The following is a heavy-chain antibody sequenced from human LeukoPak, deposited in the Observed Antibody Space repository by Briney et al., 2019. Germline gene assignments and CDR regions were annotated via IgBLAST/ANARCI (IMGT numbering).Heavy chain of an antibody. J-gene: IGHJ4*02. Sequence: PETLSLTCSVSGYSISSGYYWGWIRQPPGKGLEWIGNSLHSGNTFYNPSLKSRVTISLDTSKNQLSMKLSSVTAADTAVYYCAMITVTTGVDSWGQGTLVTVSS. V-gene: IGHV4-38-2*02. CDR3: AMITVTTGVDS. D-gene: IGHD4-17*01. CDR2: SLHSGNT. CDR1: GYSISSGYY.